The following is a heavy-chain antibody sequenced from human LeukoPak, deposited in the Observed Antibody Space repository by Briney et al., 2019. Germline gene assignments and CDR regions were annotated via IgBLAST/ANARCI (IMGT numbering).Heavy chain of an antibody. CDR2: ISAYSGNT. V-gene: IGHV1-18*01. J-gene: IGHJ5*02. CDR1: GYTFTSYG. D-gene: IGHD2-8*01. CDR3: AIIGYCSNSVCYTDPGDPSYNWFDP. Sequence: ASVKVSCKASGYTFTSYGISWVRQAPGQGLEWMGWISAYSGNTNYAQKLQGRVTMTTDTSTSTAYMELRSLRSDDTAVYYCAIIGYCSNSVCYTDPGDPSYNWFDPWGQGTLVSVSS.